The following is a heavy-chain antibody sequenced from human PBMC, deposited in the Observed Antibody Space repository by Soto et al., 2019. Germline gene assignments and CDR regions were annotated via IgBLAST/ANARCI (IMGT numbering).Heavy chain of an antibody. CDR1: GYTFINYY. V-gene: IGHV1-46*01. CDR3: ARDLAAGDY. J-gene: IGHJ4*02. D-gene: IGHD6-13*01. Sequence: QVQLVQSGAEVKKPGASVKLSCKASGYTFINYYIHWVRQAPGQGPEWMGIFNPTNGSTNYAQKFQGRVTLTMDTSTRTVYMELSILRFDDTAVYYCARDLAAGDYWGQGTLVTVSS. CDR2: FNPTNGST.